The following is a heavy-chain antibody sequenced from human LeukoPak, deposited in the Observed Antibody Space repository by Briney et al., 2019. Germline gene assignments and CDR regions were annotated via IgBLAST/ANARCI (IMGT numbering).Heavy chain of an antibody. CDR3: ARDELEYSSSPPFDY. V-gene: IGHV3-30-3*01. Sequence: GGSLRLSCAASGFTFSSHAMHWVRQAPGKGLEWVAVISYDGSNKYYADSVKGRFTISRDNSKNTLYLQMNSLRAEDTAVYYCARDELEYSSSPPFDYWGQGTLVTVSS. J-gene: IGHJ4*02. CDR1: GFTFSSHA. D-gene: IGHD6-6*01. CDR2: ISYDGSNK.